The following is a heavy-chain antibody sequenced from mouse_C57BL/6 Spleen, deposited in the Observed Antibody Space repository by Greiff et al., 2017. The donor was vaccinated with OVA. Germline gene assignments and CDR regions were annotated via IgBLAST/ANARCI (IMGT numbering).Heavy chain of an antibody. CDR3: AREGKSCDSFAY. Sequence: VQLQQSGPELVKPGASVKMSCKASGYTFTDYYMHWVKQSPGKSLEWIGYIIPNNGGTSYNQKFKGKATFTVNKSSSTAYLVLRSLTSEASAVYYCAREGKSCDSFAYWGQGTLVTVSA. D-gene: IGHD2-13*01. CDR1: GYTFTDYY. CDR2: IIPNNGGT. J-gene: IGHJ3*01. V-gene: IGHV1-22*01.